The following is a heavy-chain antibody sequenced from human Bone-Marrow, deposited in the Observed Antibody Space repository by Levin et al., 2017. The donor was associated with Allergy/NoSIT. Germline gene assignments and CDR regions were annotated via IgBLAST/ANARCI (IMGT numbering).Heavy chain of an antibody. CDR1: GFTFGAYA. CDR2: ISYDGGNE. J-gene: IGHJ3*02. CDR3: ARDYWVYTYYDLLGAEAFDI. Sequence: GESLKISCAASGFTFGAYAMHWVRQAPGKGLEWVSVISYDGGNEHYADAVTGRFTISRDNSKDTVYLQMNSLRAEDTALYFCARDYWVYTYYDLLGAEAFDIWGQGTMVTVSS. V-gene: IGHV3-30-3*01. D-gene: IGHD3-3*01.